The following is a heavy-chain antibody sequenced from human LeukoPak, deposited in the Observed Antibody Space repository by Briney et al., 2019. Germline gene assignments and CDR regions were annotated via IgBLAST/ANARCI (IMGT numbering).Heavy chain of an antibody. CDR2: IYHSGST. CDR3: ASVYYYDSSGYS. D-gene: IGHD3-22*01. J-gene: IGHJ4*02. CDR1: GGSISSSNW. V-gene: IGHV4-4*02. Sequence: SGTLSLTCAVSGGSISSSNWWSWVRQPPGKGLEWIGEIYHSGSTNYNPSLKSRVTISVNKSKNQFSLKLSSVTAADTAVYYCASVYYYDSSGYSWGQGTLVTVSS.